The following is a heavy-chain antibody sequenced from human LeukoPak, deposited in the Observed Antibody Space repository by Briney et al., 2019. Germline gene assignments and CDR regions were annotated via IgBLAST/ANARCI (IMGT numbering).Heavy chain of an antibody. CDR1: GYSFTSYW. V-gene: IGHV5-51*01. CDR2: IYPGDSDT. CDR3: ARHIEYYYDSGSYFDY. Sequence: GESLKISCKGSGYSFTSYWIGWVRQMPGKGLGWMGIIYPGDSDTRYSPSFQGQVTISADKSISTAYLQWSSLKASDTATYYCARHIEYYYDSGSYFDYWGQGTLVTVSS. D-gene: IGHD3-10*01. J-gene: IGHJ4*02.